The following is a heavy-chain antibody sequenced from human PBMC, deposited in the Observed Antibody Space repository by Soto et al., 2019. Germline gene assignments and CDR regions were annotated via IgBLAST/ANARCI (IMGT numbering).Heavy chain of an antibody. J-gene: IGHJ5*02. D-gene: IGHD6-6*01. CDR3: ARGPGSSSSGSWFDP. V-gene: IGHV4-4*07. CDR2: IYTSGST. CDR1: GGSISSYY. Sequence: SETLSLTCTVSGGSISSYYWSWIRQPAGKGLEWIGRIYTSGSTNYNPSLKSRVTMSVDTSKNQFSLKLSSVTAADTAVYYCARGPGSSSSGSWFDPWGQGTLVTVSS.